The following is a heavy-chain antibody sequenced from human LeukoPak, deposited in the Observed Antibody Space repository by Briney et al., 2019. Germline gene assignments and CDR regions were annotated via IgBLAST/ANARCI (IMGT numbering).Heavy chain of an antibody. Sequence: ASVKVSCKASGYTFISFYMHWVRQAPGQGLEWMGVINPSGGSTAYAQQIQGRVTMTRDTSTSTVYMELSSLRSEDTAVYYCARHSLIGTTPFDYWGQGTLVTVSS. D-gene: IGHD1-20*01. J-gene: IGHJ4*02. CDR1: GYTFISFY. CDR3: ARHSLIGTTPFDY. V-gene: IGHV1-46*01. CDR2: INPSGGST.